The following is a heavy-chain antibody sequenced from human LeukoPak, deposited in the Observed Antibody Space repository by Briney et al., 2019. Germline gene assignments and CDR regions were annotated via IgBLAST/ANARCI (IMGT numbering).Heavy chain of an antibody. Sequence: PGGSLRLSCAASGFTFSSYWMSWVRQAPGKGLEWVANIKQDGSEKYYVDSVKGRFTISRDNAKNSLYLQMNRLRAEDTAVYYCARPPGGDIVVVPAGDWGQGTLVTVSS. J-gene: IGHJ4*02. CDR3: ARPPGGDIVVVPAGD. CDR2: IKQDGSEK. V-gene: IGHV3-7*03. D-gene: IGHD2-2*01. CDR1: GFTFSSYW.